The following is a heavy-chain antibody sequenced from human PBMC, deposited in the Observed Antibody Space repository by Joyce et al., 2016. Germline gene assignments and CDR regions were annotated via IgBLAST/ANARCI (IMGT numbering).Heavy chain of an antibody. Sequence: QVQLQESGPGLVRPSQTLSLTCTFSGGSISSGDNCWSWLRQPPGRGLEWIGNTHDSGSTDYNPSRKSRVTVSGDRSKKEFSLKLSSVTAADTAVYYCARGRGYTYGSHFDYWGQGTLVTVSS. D-gene: IGHD5-18*01. J-gene: IGHJ4*02. CDR3: ARGRGYTYGSHFDY. CDR2: THDSGST. CDR1: GGSISSGDNC. V-gene: IGHV4-30-4*01.